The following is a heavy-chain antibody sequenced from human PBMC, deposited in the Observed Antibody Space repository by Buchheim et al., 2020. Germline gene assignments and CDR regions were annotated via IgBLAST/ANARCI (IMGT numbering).Heavy chain of an antibody. J-gene: IGHJ4*02. CDR1: GFTFSIYA. V-gene: IGHV3-23*01. CDR2: ISGSGTT. D-gene: IGHD5-12*01. Sequence: EVQVLESGGGLVQVGGSLRLSCAASGFTFSIYAMTWLRQAPGKAPEWVSEISGSGTTDYADSVKGRFTVSRDNSKNTLYLLMNSLRAEDTAVYYCAKPWRDWGQGTL. CDR3: AKPWRD.